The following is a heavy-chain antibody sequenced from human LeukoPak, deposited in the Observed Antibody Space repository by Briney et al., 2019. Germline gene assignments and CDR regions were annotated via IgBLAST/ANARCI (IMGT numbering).Heavy chain of an antibody. CDR1: GFTFSSYA. CDR3: ACTYYYDSSGYSDHDAFDI. Sequence: GGSLRLSCAASGFTFSSYAMSWVRQAPGKGLEWVSVIYSGGSTYYADSVKGRFTISRDNSKNTLYLQMNSLRAEDTAVYYCACTYYYDSSGYSDHDAFDIWGQGTMVTVSS. D-gene: IGHD3-22*01. V-gene: IGHV3-53*01. CDR2: IYSGGST. J-gene: IGHJ3*02.